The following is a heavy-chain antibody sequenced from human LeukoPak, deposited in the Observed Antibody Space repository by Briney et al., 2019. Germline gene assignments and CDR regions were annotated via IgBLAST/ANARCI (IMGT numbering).Heavy chain of an antibody. D-gene: IGHD3-22*01. J-gene: IGHJ3*02. V-gene: IGHV4-59*01. CDR3: ARVTTESGYYDSSGYYTLNPNAFDI. CDR1: GDSIRSYY. Sequence: PSETLSLTCTVSGDSIRSYYWSWIRQPPGKGLEWIAYIYYSGSTNHNPSLKSRVIISVDTSKNQFSLKLRSVTAADTGVYYCARVTTESGYYDSSGYYTLNPNAFDIWGQGTMVTVSS. CDR2: IYYSGST.